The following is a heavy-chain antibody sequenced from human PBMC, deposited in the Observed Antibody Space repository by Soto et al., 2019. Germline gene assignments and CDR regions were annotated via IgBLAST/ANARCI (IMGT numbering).Heavy chain of an antibody. CDR2: ISAYNGNT. CDR3: ARDTIGPITIFGVGGNLFDY. Sequence: QVQLVQSGAEVKKPGASVKVSCKASGYTFTSYGISWVRQAPGQGLEWMGWISAYNGNTNYAQKLQGRVTMTTDTSTSPAYMELRSLRSDDTAVYYCARDTIGPITIFGVGGNLFDYWGQGTLVTVSS. CDR1: GYTFTSYG. V-gene: IGHV1-18*01. D-gene: IGHD3-3*01. J-gene: IGHJ4*02.